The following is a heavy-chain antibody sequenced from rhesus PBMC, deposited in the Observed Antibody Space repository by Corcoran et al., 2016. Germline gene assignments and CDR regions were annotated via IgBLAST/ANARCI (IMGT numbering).Heavy chain of an antibody. D-gene: IGHD5-36*01. V-gene: IGHV3S5*01. Sequence: EVQLVESGGGLVQPGGSLRLSCAASGFPFICFGMCWVRQAPGKGLEWVSYISNGGGSTYYADSVKGRFTISRDNSKNTLSLQMNSLRAEDTAVYYCAKDLGYSYGYSDYWGQGVLVTVST. CDR2: ISNGGGST. CDR1: GFPFICFG. J-gene: IGHJ4*01. CDR3: AKDLGYSYGYSDY.